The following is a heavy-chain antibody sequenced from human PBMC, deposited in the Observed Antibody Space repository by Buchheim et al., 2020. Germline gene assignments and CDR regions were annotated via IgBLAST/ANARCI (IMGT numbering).Heavy chain of an antibody. CDR1: GGSFSGYY. J-gene: IGHJ5*02. D-gene: IGHD3-22*01. Sequence: QVQLQQWGAGLLKPSETLSLTCAVYGGSFSGYYWSWIRQPPGKGLEWIGEINHSGSTNYNPSLKSRVTISVDTSKNQFSLKLSSVTAADTAVYYCARSGYYYDSSGYYEENWFDPWGQGTL. CDR2: INHSGST. CDR3: ARSGYYYDSSGYYEENWFDP. V-gene: IGHV4-34*01.